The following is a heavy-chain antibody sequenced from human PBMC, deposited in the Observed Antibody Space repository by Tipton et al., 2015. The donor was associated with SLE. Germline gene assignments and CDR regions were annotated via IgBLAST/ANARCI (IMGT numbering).Heavy chain of an antibody. CDR3: ARAGAPYTILEGAMDV. CDR2: INHSGST. CDR1: GGSFSGYY. V-gene: IGHV4-34*01. J-gene: IGHJ6*03. D-gene: IGHD3-3*01. Sequence: LRLSCAVYGGSFSGYYWSWIRQPPGKGLEWIGEINHSGSTNYNPSLKSRVTISVDTSKNQFSLKLSSVTAADTAVYYCARAGAPYTILEGAMDVWGKGTTVTVSS.